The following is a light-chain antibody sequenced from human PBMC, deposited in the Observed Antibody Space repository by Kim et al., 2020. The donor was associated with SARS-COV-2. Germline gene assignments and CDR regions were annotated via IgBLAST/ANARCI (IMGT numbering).Light chain of an antibody. J-gene: IGKJ5*01. V-gene: IGKV3D-20*01. CDR1: QSVANDY. CDR3: QQYGSSSIT. Sequence: EIVLTQSPATLSLSPGERATLSCGASQSVANDYLAWYQQKPGLAPRLLIFGASSRATGIPDRFSGSGSGTDFTLTISRLEPEDLAVYYCQQYGSSSITFGQGTRLEIK. CDR2: GAS.